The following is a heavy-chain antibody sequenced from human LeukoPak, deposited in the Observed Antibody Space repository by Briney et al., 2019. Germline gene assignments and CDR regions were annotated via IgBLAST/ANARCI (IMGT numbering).Heavy chain of an antibody. J-gene: IGHJ6*04. D-gene: IGHD3-10*01. CDR1: GFTFSSYG. CDR3: ARDTGSGSYYYYGMDV. V-gene: IGHV3-21*05. CDR2: ISSSSSYT. Sequence: GRSLRLSCAASGFTFSSYGMHWVRQAPGKGLEWVSYISSSSSYTNYADSVKGRFTISRDNAKNSLYLQMNSLRAEDTAVYYCARDTGSGSYYYYGMDVWGKGTTVTVSS.